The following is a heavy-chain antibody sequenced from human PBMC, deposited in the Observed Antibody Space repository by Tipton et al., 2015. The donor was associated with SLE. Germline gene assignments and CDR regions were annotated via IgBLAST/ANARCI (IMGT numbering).Heavy chain of an antibody. Sequence: SLRLSCAASGFTFSSYAMSWVRQAPGKGLEWVSVIYSGGSTYYADSVKGRFTISRHNSKNTLYLQMNSLRAEDTAVYYCARAVEWYFDLWGRGTLVTVSS. CDR3: ARAVEWYFDL. CDR1: GFTFSSYA. J-gene: IGHJ2*01. CDR2: IYSGGST. V-gene: IGHV3-53*04.